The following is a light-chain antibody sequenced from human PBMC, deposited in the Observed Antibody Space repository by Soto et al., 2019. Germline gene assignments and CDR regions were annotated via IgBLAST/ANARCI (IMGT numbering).Light chain of an antibody. CDR3: QQRSNWPPRT. Sequence: EIVLTQSPATLSLSPGERATLSCRASQSVSSYLAWYQQKPGQAPRLLIFDASNMATGIPARFSGSGSWTDFTLTISSREPEDFAVYYCQQRSNWPPRTFGQGTKVEIK. CDR2: DAS. J-gene: IGKJ1*01. CDR1: QSVSSY. V-gene: IGKV3-11*01.